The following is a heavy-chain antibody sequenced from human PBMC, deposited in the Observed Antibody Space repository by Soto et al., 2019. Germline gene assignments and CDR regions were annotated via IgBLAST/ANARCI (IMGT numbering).Heavy chain of an antibody. CDR2: IIPIFGTA. Sequence: SVKVSCKASGGTFSSYAISWVRQAPGQGLEWMGGIIPIFGTANYAQKFQGRVTITADESTSIAYMELSSLRSEDTAVYYCALTHVYTAMGPFDYWGQGTLVTVSS. CDR3: ALTHVYTAMGPFDY. V-gene: IGHV1-69*13. CDR1: GGTFSSYA. J-gene: IGHJ4*02. D-gene: IGHD5-18*01.